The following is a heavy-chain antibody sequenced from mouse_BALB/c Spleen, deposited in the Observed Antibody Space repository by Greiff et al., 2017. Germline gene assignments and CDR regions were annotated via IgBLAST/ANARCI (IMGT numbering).Heavy chain of an antibody. D-gene: IGHD2-14*01. CDR2: IWSDGST. CDR1: GFSLTSYG. J-gene: IGHJ4*01. Sequence: QVQLQQSGPDLVAPSHSLSITCTVSGFSLTSYGVHWVRQPPGKGLEWLVVIWSDGSTTYNSALKSSLSISKDNSKSQVFLKRNSLQTDDTAMYYCARHGGYVDAMDYWGQGTSVTVSS. V-gene: IGHV2-6-2*01. CDR3: ARHGGYVDAMDY.